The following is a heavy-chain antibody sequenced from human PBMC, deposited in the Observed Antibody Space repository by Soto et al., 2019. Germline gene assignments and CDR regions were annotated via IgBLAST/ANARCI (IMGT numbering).Heavy chain of an antibody. CDR1: GFPFSSLW. V-gene: IGHV3-7*01. CDR2: IKHDGSDQ. D-gene: IGHD3-10*01. Sequence: EVQLVESGGGLVLPGGSLRLSCAASGFPFSSLWMCWVRQAPGKGLEWVANIKHDGSDQYYVESVKGRFTISRDNARNSLSLQMNSLRGDDTAVYYCTRAGGSYYFDFWGQGTLVTVSA. J-gene: IGHJ4*02. CDR3: TRAGGSYYFDF.